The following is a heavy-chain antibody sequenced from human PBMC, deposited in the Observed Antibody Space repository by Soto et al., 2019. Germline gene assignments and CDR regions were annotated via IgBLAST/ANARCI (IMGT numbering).Heavy chain of an antibody. CDR1: GGSISSSNW. D-gene: IGHD5-12*01. CDR2: IYHSGST. V-gene: IGHV4-4*02. CDR3: ARDLGVATISALDYYCGMDV. Sequence: PSETLSLTCAVSGGSISSSNWWSWVRQPPGKGLEWIGEIYHSGSTNYNPSLKSRVTISVDKSKNQFSLKLSSVTAADTAVYYCARDLGVATISALDYYCGMDVWGQGTTVTVSS. J-gene: IGHJ6*02.